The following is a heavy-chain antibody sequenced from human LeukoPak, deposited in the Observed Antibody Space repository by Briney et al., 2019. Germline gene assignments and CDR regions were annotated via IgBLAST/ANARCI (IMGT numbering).Heavy chain of an antibody. CDR3: AKAVSGYCTNGISYTREKYYYYYMDV. D-gene: IGHD2-8*01. CDR2: IQYDGSDK. CDR1: GFTFNNYG. J-gene: IGHJ6*03. V-gene: IGHV3-30*02. Sequence: GGSLRLSCAASGFTFNNYGMHWVRQAPGKGLEWVAFIQYDGSDKYYPDSVQGRFTISRDNSKDTLYLQMNSLRAEDTAVYYCAKAVSGYCTNGISYTREKYYYYYMDVWGKGTTVTVSS.